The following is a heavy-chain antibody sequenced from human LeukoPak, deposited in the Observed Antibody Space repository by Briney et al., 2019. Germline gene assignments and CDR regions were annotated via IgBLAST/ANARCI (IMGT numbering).Heavy chain of an antibody. V-gene: IGHV3-66*04. CDR1: GFTVSSNY. Sequence: GGSLRLSCAASGFTVSSNYMSWVRQAPGKGLEWVSVIYSGGSTYYADSVKGRFTISRDNSKNTLYLQMNSLRAEDKAVYYCASQRNGYCSGGSCYPYDTAPISWGQGTLVTVSS. D-gene: IGHD2-15*01. CDR2: IYSGGST. J-gene: IGHJ4*02. CDR3: ASQRNGYCSGGSCYPYDTAPIS.